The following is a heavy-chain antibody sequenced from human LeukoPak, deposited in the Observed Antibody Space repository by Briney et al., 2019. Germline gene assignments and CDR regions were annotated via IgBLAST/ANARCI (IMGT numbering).Heavy chain of an antibody. CDR3: ASQYSGSNFDY. J-gene: IGHJ4*02. CDR1: GYRFSNYW. CDR2: IYPGNSDT. V-gene: IGHV5-51*01. D-gene: IGHD6-6*01. Sequence: GESLKISCKGSGYRFSNYWISWVRQMPGKGLEWMGIIYPGNSDTRYSPSFRGQVTISADKSISTAYLQWSSLKASDTAMYYCASQYSGSNFDYWGQGTLVTVSS.